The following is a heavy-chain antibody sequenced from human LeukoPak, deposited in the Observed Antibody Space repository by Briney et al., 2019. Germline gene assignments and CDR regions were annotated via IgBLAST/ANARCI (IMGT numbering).Heavy chain of an antibody. CDR1: GFTFNNYW. CDR2: INNDGNNR. Sequence: GGSLRLSCAASGFTFNNYWMHWVRQAPGKGLLWVSRINNDGNNRDYPDSVKGRVTISRDNAKNTLYLQMNSLRVEDTGVYYCAREFYGAFAIWGEGTMVAASS. J-gene: IGHJ3*02. CDR3: AREFYGAFAI. V-gene: IGHV3-74*01. D-gene: IGHD4-17*01.